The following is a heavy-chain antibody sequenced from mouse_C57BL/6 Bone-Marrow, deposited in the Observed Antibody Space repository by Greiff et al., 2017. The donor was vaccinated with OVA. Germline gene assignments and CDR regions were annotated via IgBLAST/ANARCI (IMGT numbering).Heavy chain of an antibody. CDR2: ISYDGSN. CDR3: ARMGDYAMDY. CDR1: GYSITSGYY. Sequence: DVQLQESGPGLVKPSQSLSLTCSVTGYSITSGYYWNWIRQFPGNKLEWMGYISYDGSNNYNPSLKNRISITRDTSKNQFFLKLNSGTTEDTATYYCARMGDYAMDYWGQGTSVTVSS. J-gene: IGHJ4*01. V-gene: IGHV3-6*01.